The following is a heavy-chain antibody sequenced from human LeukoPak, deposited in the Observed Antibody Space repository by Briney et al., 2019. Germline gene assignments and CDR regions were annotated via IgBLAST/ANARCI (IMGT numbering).Heavy chain of an antibody. CDR1: GYTFTGYY. CDR2: INPNSGGT. Sequence: ASVKVSCKASGYTFTGYYMHWVRQAPGQGLEWMGWINPNSGGTNYAQKFQGRVTMTRDTSISTAYMELSSLRSEDTAVYYCAAYYYDSSGYRHWGQGTLVTVSS. CDR3: AAYYYDSSGYRH. D-gene: IGHD3-22*01. J-gene: IGHJ1*01. V-gene: IGHV1-2*02.